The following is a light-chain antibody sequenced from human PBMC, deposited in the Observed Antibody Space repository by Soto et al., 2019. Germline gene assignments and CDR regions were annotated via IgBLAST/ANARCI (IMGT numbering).Light chain of an antibody. J-gene: IGKJ1*01. CDR2: GTS. V-gene: IGKV3-20*01. CDR1: QSVSSSY. CDR3: HQYGSSSWT. Sequence: EIVLTQSPGTLSLSPGERATLPCRASQSVSSSYLAWYQQKPGQAPRLLIYGTSSRATAIPDRFSGSGSGTDFTLTTSRLEPEDFAVYYCHQYGSSSWTFGQGTK.